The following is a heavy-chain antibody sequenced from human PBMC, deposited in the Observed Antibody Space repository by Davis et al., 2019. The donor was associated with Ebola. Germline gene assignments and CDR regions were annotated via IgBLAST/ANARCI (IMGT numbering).Heavy chain of an antibody. CDR1: GFTFSSHW. V-gene: IGHV3-74*01. J-gene: IGHJ4*02. D-gene: IGHD6-13*01. CDR2: INGDGSRT. CDR3: ARVPFGIPIAAAGLDY. Sequence: HTGGSLRLSCAASGFTFSSHWMHWVRQAPGKGLVWVSRINGDGSRTYYADSVKGRFTISRDNSKNTLYLQMNSLRDEDTAVYYCARVPFGIPIAAAGLDYWGQGTLVTVSS.